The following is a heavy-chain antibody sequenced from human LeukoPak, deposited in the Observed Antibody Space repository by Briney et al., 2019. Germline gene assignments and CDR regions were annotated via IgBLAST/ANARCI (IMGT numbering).Heavy chain of an antibody. Sequence: PGRSLRLSCAASGFTFSSYAMSWVRQAPGKGLEWVSAISGSGGSTYYADSVKGRFTISRDNSKNTLYLQMNSLRAEDTAVYYCAKVSIGDSSGYAFDIWGQGTMVTVSS. CDR2: ISGSGGST. J-gene: IGHJ3*02. V-gene: IGHV3-23*01. CDR3: AKVSIGDSSGYAFDI. CDR1: GFTFSSYA. D-gene: IGHD3-22*01.